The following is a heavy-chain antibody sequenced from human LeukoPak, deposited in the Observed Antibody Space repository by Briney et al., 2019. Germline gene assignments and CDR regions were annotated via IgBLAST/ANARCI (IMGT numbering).Heavy chain of an antibody. CDR2: IYPRDSST. J-gene: IGHJ4*02. CDR3: ARDQEGFDY. Sequence: ASVKVSCKASGYTFTSNYIHWVRQAPGQGLEWMGMIYPRDSSTSYAQKFQGRVTVTRDASTSTVHMELSGLRSEDTAVYYCARDQEGFDYWGQGTLVTVSS. V-gene: IGHV1-46*01. CDR1: GYTFTSNY.